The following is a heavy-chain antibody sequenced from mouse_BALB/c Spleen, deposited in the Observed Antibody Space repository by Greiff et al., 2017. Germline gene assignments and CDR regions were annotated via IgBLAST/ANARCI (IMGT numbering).Heavy chain of an antibody. V-gene: IGHV5-4*02. J-gene: IGHJ3*01. D-gene: IGHD1-1*01. Sequence: EVKLMESGGGLVKPGGSLKLSCAASGFTFSDYYMYWVRQTPEKRLEWVATISDGGSYTYYPDSVKGRFTISRDNAKNNLYLQMSSLKSEDTAMYYCARGYYGSSPAWFAYWGQGTLVTVSA. CDR1: GFTFSDYY. CDR2: ISDGGSYT. CDR3: ARGYYGSSPAWFAY.